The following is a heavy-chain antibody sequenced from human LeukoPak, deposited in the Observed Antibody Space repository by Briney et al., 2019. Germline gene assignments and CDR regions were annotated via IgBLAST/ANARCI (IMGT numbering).Heavy chain of an antibody. CDR1: GFPLSNYW. CDR2: LNRDGSSI. Sequence: GVSLRLSCAASGFPLSNYWMHWARDATGKEVVWVCCLNRDGSSITYAAYVKGRFTISRDNAMNTVYLKMNSLRGEDTAVYYCARPYYDILTGRGYDVFDSWGQGTVVTVSS. D-gene: IGHD3-9*01. CDR3: ARPYYDILTGRGYDVFDS. V-gene: IGHV3-74*01. J-gene: IGHJ3*02.